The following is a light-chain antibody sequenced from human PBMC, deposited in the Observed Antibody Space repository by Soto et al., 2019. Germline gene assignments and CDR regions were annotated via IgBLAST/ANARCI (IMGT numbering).Light chain of an antibody. CDR3: SSYTSSSTLV. CDR2: EVS. CDR1: SSDVGGYNY. V-gene: IGLV2-14*01. J-gene: IGLJ2*01. Sequence: QSVLTQPASVSGSPGQSITISCTGTSSDVGGYNYVSWYQQHPGKDPKLMISEVSNRPSGVSNRFSGSKSGNTASLTISGLQAEDEADYYCSSYTSSSTLVFGGGTKVTVL.